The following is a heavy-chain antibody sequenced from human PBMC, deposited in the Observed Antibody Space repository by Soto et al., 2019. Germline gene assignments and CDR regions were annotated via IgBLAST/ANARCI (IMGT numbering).Heavy chain of an antibody. Sequence: ASVNVSCKASGYTFTGYYMHWVRQAPGQGLEWMGWINPNSGGTNYAQKFQGRVTMTRDTSISTAYMELSRLRSDDTAVYYCARDGVAYCGGDCSTNWFDPWGQGTLVTVS. D-gene: IGHD2-21*02. CDR2: INPNSGGT. V-gene: IGHV1-2*02. CDR1: GYTFTGYY. J-gene: IGHJ5*02. CDR3: ARDGVAYCGGDCSTNWFDP.